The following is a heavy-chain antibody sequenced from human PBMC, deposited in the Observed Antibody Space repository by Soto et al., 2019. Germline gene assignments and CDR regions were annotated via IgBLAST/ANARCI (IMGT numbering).Heavy chain of an antibody. Sequence: QVQVVQSGAEVKKPGASVKVACKASGYSFDTFGMSWVRQAPGQGLEWMGWISIEKGDTNSAQKFQDRGTMTTDTSPSTAYMELRSLTADDTAVSYCARCYCSGGSCFTCWHFDLWGRGTLVTVSS. V-gene: IGHV1-18*01. D-gene: IGHD2-15*01. CDR2: ISIEKGDT. CDR1: GYSFDTFG. J-gene: IGHJ2*01. CDR3: ARCYCSGGSCFTCWHFDL.